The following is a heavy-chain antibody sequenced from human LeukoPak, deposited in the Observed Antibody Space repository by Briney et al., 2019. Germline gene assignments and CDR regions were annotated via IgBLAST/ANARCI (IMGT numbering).Heavy chain of an antibody. J-gene: IGHJ5*02. CDR2: INTNTGNP. CDR3: ARHAGNSPSWFDP. D-gene: IGHD4-23*01. V-gene: IGHV7-4-1*02. Sequence: ASVKVSCKASGGTFSSYAISWVRQAPGQGLEWMGWINTNTGNPTFAQGFTGRFVFSLDTSVSTAYLQISSLKAEDTAVYYCARHAGNSPSWFDPWGQGTLVTVS. CDR1: GGTFSSYA.